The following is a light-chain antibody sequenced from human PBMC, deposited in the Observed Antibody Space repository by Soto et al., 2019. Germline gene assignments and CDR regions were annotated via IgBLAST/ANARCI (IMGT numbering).Light chain of an antibody. J-gene: IGKJ1*01. CDR3: QQYNTFWT. CDR2: AAS. CDR1: LDIRHD. V-gene: IGKV1-17*01. Sequence: DIQMTQSPSSLSASVGDSVTITCRSSLDIRHDLGWYQQRPGKAPKRLIYAASSLESGVPSRVSGSGSGTEFTLTISSLQPDDFATYYCQQYNTFWTFGPGTK.